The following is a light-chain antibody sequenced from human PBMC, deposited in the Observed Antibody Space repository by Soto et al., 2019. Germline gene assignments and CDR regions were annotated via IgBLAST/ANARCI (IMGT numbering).Light chain of an antibody. Sequence: DLQMTQSPSSLSASVGTRVTITCRASQSISTYLNWYQQKPGKAPTILIYAASTLQSGGPSRFSGSGSGTGFTLTISSMQPEDFATYYCQQLNSYHRTFGEGTKVDIK. CDR3: QQLNSYHRT. CDR1: QSISTY. V-gene: IGKV1-39*01. CDR2: AAS. J-gene: IGKJ4*01.